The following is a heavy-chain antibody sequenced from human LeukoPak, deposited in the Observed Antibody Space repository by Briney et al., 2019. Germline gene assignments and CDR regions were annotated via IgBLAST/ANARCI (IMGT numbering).Heavy chain of an antibody. Sequence: PGRSLRLSCAASGFTFSSYTMHWVRQAPGKGLEWVAVIWFDGSNTYYADSVKGRFTISRDNSKSTLYLQMNSLRAEDTASYYCASNSGSSGGYWGQGTLVTVSS. CDR1: GFTFSSYT. CDR2: IWFDGSNT. J-gene: IGHJ4*02. CDR3: ASNSGSSGGY. V-gene: IGHV3-33*01. D-gene: IGHD1-26*01.